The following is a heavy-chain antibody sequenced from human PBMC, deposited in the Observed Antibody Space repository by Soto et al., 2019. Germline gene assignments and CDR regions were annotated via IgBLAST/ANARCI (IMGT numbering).Heavy chain of an antibody. CDR2: IYYSGST. CDR1: GGSISSSSYY. D-gene: IGHD3-10*01. Sequence: SETLSLTCTVSGGSISSSSYYWGWIRQPPGKGLEWIGSIYYSGSTYYNPSLKSRVTISVDTSKNQFSLKLSSVTAADTAVYYCARLKLLWFGSGQNWFDPWGQGTLVTVSS. V-gene: IGHV4-39*01. CDR3: ARLKLLWFGSGQNWFDP. J-gene: IGHJ5*02.